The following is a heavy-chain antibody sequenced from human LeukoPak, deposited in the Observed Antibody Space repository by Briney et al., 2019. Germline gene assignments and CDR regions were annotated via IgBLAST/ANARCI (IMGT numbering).Heavy chain of an antibody. V-gene: IGHV3-48*01. J-gene: IGHJ4*02. CDR2: ISSSSSTI. Sequence: GGSLRLSCAASGFTFSSYSMNWVRQAPGKGLEWVSYISSSSSTIYYADSVKGRFTISRDNAKYSLYLQMNSLRAEDTAVYYCARDGYYYDSSGYYFDYWGQGTLVTVSS. CDR3: ARDGYYYDSSGYYFDY. D-gene: IGHD3-22*01. CDR1: GFTFSSYS.